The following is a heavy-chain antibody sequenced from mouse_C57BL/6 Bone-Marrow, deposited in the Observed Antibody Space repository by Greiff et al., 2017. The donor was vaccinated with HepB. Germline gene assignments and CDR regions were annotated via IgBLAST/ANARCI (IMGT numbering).Heavy chain of an antibody. V-gene: IGHV5-6*02. Sequence: DVKLVESGGDLVKPGGSLKLSCAASGFTFSSYSMSWVRQTPDKRLEWVATISSGGSYTYYPDSVKGRFTISRDNAKNTLYLQMSSLKSEDTAMYYCARHLVWFAYWGQGTLVTVSA. CDR1: GFTFSSYS. J-gene: IGHJ3*01. CDR2: ISSGGSYT. CDR3: ARHLVWFAY.